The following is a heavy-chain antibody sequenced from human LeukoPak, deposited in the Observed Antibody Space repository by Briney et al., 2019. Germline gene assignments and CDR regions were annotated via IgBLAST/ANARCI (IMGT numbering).Heavy chain of an antibody. CDR1: GYTFTSYY. CDR2: INPSGGST. D-gene: IGHD3-10*01. Sequence: ASVKVSCKASGYTFTSYYMHWVRQAPGQGLEWMGIINPSGGSTSYAQKFRGRVTMTRDTSTSTVYMELSSLRSEDTAVYYCAAAVLYYYGSGSYNFDYWGQGTLVTVSS. V-gene: IGHV1-46*01. CDR3: AAAVLYYYGSGSYNFDY. J-gene: IGHJ4*02.